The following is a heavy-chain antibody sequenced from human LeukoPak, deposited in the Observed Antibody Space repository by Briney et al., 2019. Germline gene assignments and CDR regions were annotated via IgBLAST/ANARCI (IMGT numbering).Heavy chain of an antibody. J-gene: IGHJ6*03. CDR3: ARGGSYSLYYYYMDV. Sequence: SGGSLRLSCAASGFTFSSYWMHWVRQAPGKGLVWVSRINSDGSSTSYADSVKGRITISRDNAKNTLYLQMNSLRAEDTAVYYCARGGSYSLYYYYMDVWGKGTTVTVSS. CDR1: GFTFSSYW. V-gene: IGHV3-74*01. CDR2: INSDGSST. D-gene: IGHD1-26*01.